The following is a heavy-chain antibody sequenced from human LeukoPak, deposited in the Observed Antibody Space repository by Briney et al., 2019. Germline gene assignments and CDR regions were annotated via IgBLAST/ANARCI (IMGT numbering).Heavy chain of an antibody. Sequence: SETLSLTCTDSGGSMSSHYWSWIRHPAGKGLEWIGRIYINGNTNYNPSLKSRITMSVDTSKNQFSLKLSAVTAADTAVYYCARDSNWYDYWGQGTLVTVSS. V-gene: IGHV4-4*07. CDR3: ARDSNWYDY. CDR2: IYINGNT. J-gene: IGHJ5*01. CDR1: GGSMSSHY.